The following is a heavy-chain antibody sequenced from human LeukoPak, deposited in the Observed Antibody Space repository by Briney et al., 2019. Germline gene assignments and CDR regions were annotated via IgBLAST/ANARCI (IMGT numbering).Heavy chain of an antibody. V-gene: IGHV3-23*01. CDR3: TKGPDTSMIRPDY. CDR2: ISGSGGSK. CDR1: GFAFSNYA. J-gene: IGHJ4*02. D-gene: IGHD5-18*01. Sequence: GGSLRLSCAASGFAFSNYAMSWVRQTPGKGLEWVSAISGSGGSKYYADSVKGRFTVSRDNSKNTPYLQMNSLRADDTAVYYCTKGPDTSMIRPDYWGQGTLVTVSS.